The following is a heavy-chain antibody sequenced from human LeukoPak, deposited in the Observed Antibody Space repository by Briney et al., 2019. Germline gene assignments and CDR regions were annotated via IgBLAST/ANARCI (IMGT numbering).Heavy chain of an antibody. Sequence: SEPLSLTCTVSGDSITNSNFYWGWIRQSPGKGLEWIGSIFHSGSTNYNPSLKSRVTISVDTSKNQFYLRVRSVTAAETALYYCSGRRIVTGYFDFWGRGTLVTV. CDR1: GDSITNSNFY. D-gene: IGHD3-9*01. J-gene: IGHJ4*02. CDR2: IFHSGST. V-gene: IGHV4-39*01. CDR3: SGRRIVTGYFDF.